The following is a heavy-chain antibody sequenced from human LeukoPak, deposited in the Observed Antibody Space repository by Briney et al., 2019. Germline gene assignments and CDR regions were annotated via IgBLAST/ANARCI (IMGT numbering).Heavy chain of an antibody. Sequence: SVKVSCNASGGTFSSNAISWVRQPPGQGLEWMGRIITIFGTANYAQKFHGRVTITTDESTSTHYMQLSSLRSEDTAVYYCARCPQYSSGGGWFDPWGQGTLVTVSS. D-gene: IGHD6-19*01. V-gene: IGHV1-69*05. CDR3: ARCPQYSSGGGWFDP. CDR1: GGTFSSNA. CDR2: IITIFGTA. J-gene: IGHJ5*02.